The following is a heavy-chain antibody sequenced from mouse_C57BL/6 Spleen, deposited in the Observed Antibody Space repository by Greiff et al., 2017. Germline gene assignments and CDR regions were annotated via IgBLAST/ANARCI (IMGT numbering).Heavy chain of an antibody. D-gene: IGHD1-1*01. CDR1: GYTFTSYW. Sequence: QVQLQQPGAELVKPGASVKMSCKASGYTFTSYWITWVKQRPGQGLEWIGDIYPGSGSTNYNEKFKSKATLTVDTSSSTAYMQLSSLTSEDSAVYYCAGGTTVVEGYYFDYWGQGTTLTVSS. V-gene: IGHV1-55*01. J-gene: IGHJ2*01. CDR3: AGGTTVVEGYYFDY. CDR2: IYPGSGST.